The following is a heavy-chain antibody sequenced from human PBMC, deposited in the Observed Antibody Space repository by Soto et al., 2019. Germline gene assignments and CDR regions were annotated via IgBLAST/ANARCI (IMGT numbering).Heavy chain of an antibody. CDR2: IIPIFGTA. CDR1: GGTFSSYA. J-gene: IGHJ5*02. V-gene: IGHV1-69*13. D-gene: IGHD6-13*01. CDR3: ATVRIAAAFSAKNWFDP. Sequence: SVKVSCKTSGGTFSSYAISWVRQAPGQGLEWMGGIIPIFGTANYAQKFQGRVTITADESTSTAYMELSSLRSEDTAVYYCATVRIAAAFSAKNWFDPWGQGTLVTVSS.